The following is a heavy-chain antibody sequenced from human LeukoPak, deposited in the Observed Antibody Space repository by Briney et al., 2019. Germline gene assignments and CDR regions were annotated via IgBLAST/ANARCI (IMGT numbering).Heavy chain of an antibody. D-gene: IGHD3-22*01. CDR1: GFTFSSYW. CDR3: ARVSSYDSSGYYHQSTYYFDY. J-gene: IGHJ4*02. CDR2: IKQDGSEK. V-gene: IGHV3-7*01. Sequence: PGGSLRPSCAASGFTFSSYWMSWVRQAPGKGLEWVANIKQDGSEKYYVDSVKGRFTISRDNAKNSLYLQMNSLRAEDTAVYYCARVSSYDSSGYYHQSTYYFDYWGQGTLVTVSS.